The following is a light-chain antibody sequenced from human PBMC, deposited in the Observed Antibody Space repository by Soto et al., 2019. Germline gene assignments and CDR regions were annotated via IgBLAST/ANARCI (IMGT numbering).Light chain of an antibody. CDR3: QQSYSIPLT. CDR2: TTS. CDR1: QTIDKY. V-gene: IGKV1-39*01. Sequence: DIQMTHSPSSVSASVGDRVTITFRASQTIDKYLNWYQEKPGKAPKLLIYTTSTLQSEVPSRFSGGGSETDFTLTISSLQPEDFATYYCQQSYSIPLTFGGGTKVDIK. J-gene: IGKJ4*01.